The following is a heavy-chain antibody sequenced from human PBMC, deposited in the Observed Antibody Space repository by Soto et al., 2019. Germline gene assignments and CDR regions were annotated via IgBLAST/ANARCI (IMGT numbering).Heavy chain of an antibody. D-gene: IGHD7-27*01. V-gene: IGHV3-13*01. CDR3: ARAPGTNLALGRTGPFDF. J-gene: IGHJ4*02. Sequence: AGRGLEWVSAIGTAGDTYYPASVRGRFIVSRENAGNSLYLQMNSLRVEDTAVYYCARAPGTNLALGRTGPFDFWGQGSLVTVSS. CDR2: IGTAGDT.